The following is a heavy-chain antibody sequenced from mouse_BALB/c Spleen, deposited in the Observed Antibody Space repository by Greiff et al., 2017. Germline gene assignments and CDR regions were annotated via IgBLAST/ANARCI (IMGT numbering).Heavy chain of an antibody. CDR3: TRGDYDSYYYAMDY. D-gene: IGHD2-4*01. V-gene: IGHV1S22*01. CDR1: GYTFTSYW. J-gene: IGHJ4*01. Sequence: LQQPGSELVRPGASVKLSCKASGYTFTSYWMHWVKQRPGQGLEWIGNIYPGSGSTNYDEKFKSKATLTVDTSSSTAYMQLSSLTSEDSAVYYCTRGDYDSYYYAMDYWGQGTSVTVSS. CDR2: IYPGSGST.